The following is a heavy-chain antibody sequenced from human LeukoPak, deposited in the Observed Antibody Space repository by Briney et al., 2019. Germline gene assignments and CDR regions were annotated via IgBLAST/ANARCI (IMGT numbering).Heavy chain of an antibody. J-gene: IGHJ4*02. CDR2: ISWNSGSI. CDR1: GFTFDDYA. V-gene: IGHV3-9*03. D-gene: IGHD6-19*01. Sequence: PTGGSLRLSCAASGFTFDDYAMHWVRQAPGKGLEWVSGISWNSGSIGYADSVKGRFTISRDNAKNSLYLRMNSLRAEDMALYYCAKSRSSGWYSAFDYWGQGTLVTVSS. CDR3: AKSRSSGWYSAFDY.